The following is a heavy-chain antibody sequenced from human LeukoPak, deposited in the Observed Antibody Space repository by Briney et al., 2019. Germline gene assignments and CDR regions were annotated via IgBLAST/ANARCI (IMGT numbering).Heavy chain of an antibody. CDR2: INPSGGST. D-gene: IGHD4-17*01. CDR1: GYTFTSYY. CDR3: ARGSGYGDSVAHWYFDL. Sequence: ASVKVSCKASGYTFTSYYMHWVRQAPGQGLEWMGIINPSGGSTSYAQKFQGRVTMTRDTSTSTVYMELSSLRSEDTAVYYCARGSGYGDSVAHWYFDLWGRGTLVTVSS. V-gene: IGHV1-46*01. J-gene: IGHJ2*01.